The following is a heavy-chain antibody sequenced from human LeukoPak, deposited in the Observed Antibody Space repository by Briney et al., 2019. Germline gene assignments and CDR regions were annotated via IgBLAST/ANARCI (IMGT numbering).Heavy chain of an antibody. V-gene: IGHV4-31*03. CDR2: IYYSGNT. CDR3: ARADISGTHWFDP. CDR1: GGSISSDGYY. D-gene: IGHD3-10*01. J-gene: IGHJ5*02. Sequence: SETLSLTCNVSGGSISSDGYYWTWIRQHPGKGLEWIGYIYYSGNTYYNPSLKSRATISVDASKNQLSLKLTSVTAADTALYYCARADISGTHWFDPWGQGALVTVSS.